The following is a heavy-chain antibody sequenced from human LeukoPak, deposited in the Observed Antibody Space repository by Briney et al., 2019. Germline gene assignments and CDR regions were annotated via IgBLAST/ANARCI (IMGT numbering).Heavy chain of an antibody. V-gene: IGHV1-2*02. J-gene: IGHJ4*02. CDR3: ARVPYGSGMGFDY. CDR2: INPNSGGT. D-gene: IGHD3-10*01. CDR1: GYTFTGYY. Sequence: ASVKVSCKASGYTFTGYYMHWVRQAPGQGLEWMGWINPNSGGTNYAQKFQGRVTMTRDTSISTAYMELSSLRSEDTAVYYCARVPYGSGMGFDYWGQGTLVTVSS.